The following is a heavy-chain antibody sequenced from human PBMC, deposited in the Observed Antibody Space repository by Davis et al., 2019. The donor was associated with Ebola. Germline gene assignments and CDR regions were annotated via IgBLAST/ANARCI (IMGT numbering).Heavy chain of an antibody. CDR3: AARWSRGWFDP. CDR2: IYPGDSDT. V-gene: IGHV5-51*01. Sequence: GESPKISCKGSGYSFTNHWIGWVRQMPGKGLEWMGIIYPGDSDTRYSPSFQGQVTISADKSISTAYLQWSSLKASDTAMYYCAARWSRGWFDPWGQGTLVTVSS. CDR1: GYSFTNHW. J-gene: IGHJ5*02. D-gene: IGHD4-23*01.